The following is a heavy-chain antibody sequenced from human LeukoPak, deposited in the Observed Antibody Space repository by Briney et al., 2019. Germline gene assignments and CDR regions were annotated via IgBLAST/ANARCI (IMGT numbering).Heavy chain of an antibody. J-gene: IGHJ4*02. V-gene: IGHV4-31*03. CDR1: GGSISSGGYY. CDR3: ARDRSSGYYLPPYYFDY. D-gene: IGHD3-22*01. CDR2: IYYSGST. Sequence: SETLSLTCTVSGGSISSGGYYWSWIRQHPGKGLEWIGHIYYSGSTYYNPSLKSRVTISVDTSKNQFSLKLSSVTAADTAVYYCARDRSSGYYLPPYYFDYWGQGTLVTVTS.